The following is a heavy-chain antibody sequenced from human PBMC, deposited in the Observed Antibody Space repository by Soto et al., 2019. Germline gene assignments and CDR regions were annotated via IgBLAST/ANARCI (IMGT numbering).Heavy chain of an antibody. J-gene: IGHJ5*02. CDR1: GFTFSSYG. CDR2: ISYDGSNK. V-gene: IGHV3-30*18. Sequence: QVQLVESGGGVVQPGRSLRLSCAASGFTFSSYGMHWVRQAPGKGLEWVAVISYDGSNKYYADSVKGRFTISRDNSKNTLYLQMNSLRAEDTAVYYCAKESLWVGESYWFDPWGQGTLVTVSS. D-gene: IGHD3-10*01. CDR3: AKESLWVGESYWFDP.